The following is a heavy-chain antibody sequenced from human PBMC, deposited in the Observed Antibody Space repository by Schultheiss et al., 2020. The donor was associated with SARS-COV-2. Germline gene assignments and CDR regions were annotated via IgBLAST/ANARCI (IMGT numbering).Heavy chain of an antibody. CDR1: GFNLIDYA. J-gene: IGHJ4*02. CDR3: ARCRTPIVVVAAMFY. CDR2: ISSDSATT. V-gene: IGHV3-23*01. Sequence: GESLKISCAGSGFNLIDYAMTWVRQAPGKGLEWVSIISSDSATTYIADSVKGRFTISRDNSKNTLYLQMNSLRAEDTAVYYCARCRTPIVVVAAMFYWGQGTLVTVSS. D-gene: IGHD2-15*01.